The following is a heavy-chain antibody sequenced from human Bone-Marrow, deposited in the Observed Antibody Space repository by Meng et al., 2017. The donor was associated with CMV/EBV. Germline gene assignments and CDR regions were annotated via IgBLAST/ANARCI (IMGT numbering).Heavy chain of an antibody. V-gene: IGHV4-31*02. J-gene: IGHJ4*02. Sequence: SGGSISSGGYYWSWIRQHPGKGLEWIGYIYYSGSTYYNPSLKSRVTISVDTSKNQFSLKLSSVTAADTAVYCCASSAITIFGVVQNDYWGQGTLVTVSS. CDR3: ASSAITIFGVVQNDY. CDR1: GGSISSGGYY. CDR2: IYYSGST. D-gene: IGHD3-3*01.